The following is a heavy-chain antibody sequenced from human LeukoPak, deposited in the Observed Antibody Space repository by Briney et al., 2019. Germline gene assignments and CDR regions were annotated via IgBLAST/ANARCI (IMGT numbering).Heavy chain of an antibody. J-gene: IGHJ4*02. Sequence: SQTLSLTCDISGDSVSNTGAAWNWIRQSPSRGLEWLGRTYYRSKWYNDYAVSVTSRITVNPDTSKNQFSLQLNSVTPDDTAVYYCARATARSPDYWGQGTLVTVSS. CDR1: GDSVSNTGAA. D-gene: IGHD1-14*01. CDR3: ARATARSPDY. V-gene: IGHV6-1*01. CDR2: TYYRSKWYN.